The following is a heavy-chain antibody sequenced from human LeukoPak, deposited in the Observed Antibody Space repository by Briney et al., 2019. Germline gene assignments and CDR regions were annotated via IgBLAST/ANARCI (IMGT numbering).Heavy chain of an antibody. D-gene: IGHD3-9*01. Sequence: SETLSLTCAVYGGSFGGYYWSWIRQPPGKGLEWIGEINHSGSTNYNPSLKSRVTISVDTSKNQFSLKLSSVTAADTAVYYCARGRLRYFDWLLPSSSNWFDPWGQGTLVTVSS. V-gene: IGHV4-34*01. CDR2: INHSGST. J-gene: IGHJ5*02. CDR3: ARGRLRYFDWLLPSSSNWFDP. CDR1: GGSFGGYY.